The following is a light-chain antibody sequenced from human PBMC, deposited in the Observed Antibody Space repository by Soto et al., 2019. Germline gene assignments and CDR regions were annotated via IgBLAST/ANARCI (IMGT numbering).Light chain of an antibody. CDR2: GAS. Sequence: EIVLTQSPGTLSLSPGERAALSCRASQRVSSNYLACYQQKPGQPPRLLIYGASTRATGIPDRFSGSGSGTDFTLTISRLEPDDFAVYYCQQYGSSMGTFGPGTKVDI. J-gene: IGKJ3*01. CDR3: QQYGSSMGT. CDR1: QRVSSNY. V-gene: IGKV3-20*01.